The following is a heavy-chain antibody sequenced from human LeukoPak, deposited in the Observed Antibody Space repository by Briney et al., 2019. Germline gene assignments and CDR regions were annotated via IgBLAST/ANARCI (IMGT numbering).Heavy chain of an antibody. CDR3: VRDRGTYRPIDY. D-gene: IGHD1-26*01. CDR2: ISGSGGST. J-gene: IGHJ4*02. CDR1: GFTFSSYA. Sequence: GGSLRLSCAASGFTFSSYAMSWVRQAPGKGLAWVSGISGSGGSTYYADSVKGRFTVPRDNAQNSPYLQMNSLRAEDTAIYYCVRDRGTYRPIDYWGQGTLVTVSS. V-gene: IGHV3-23*01.